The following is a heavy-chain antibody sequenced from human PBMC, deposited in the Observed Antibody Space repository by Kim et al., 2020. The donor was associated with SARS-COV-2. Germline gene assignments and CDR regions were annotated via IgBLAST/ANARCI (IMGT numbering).Heavy chain of an antibody. CDR2: TM. Sequence: TMCGADSVKGRFTISRDNAKKSLFLQMNSLRAEDTALYYCARTLRSGNIDSWGQGTLVTVSS. J-gene: IGHJ4*02. CDR3: ARTLRSGNIDS. D-gene: IGHD3-3*01. V-gene: IGHV3-11*04.